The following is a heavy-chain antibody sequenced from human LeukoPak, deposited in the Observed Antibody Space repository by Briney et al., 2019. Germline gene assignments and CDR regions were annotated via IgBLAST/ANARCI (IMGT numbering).Heavy chain of an antibody. Sequence: GGSLRLSCVASGFTFISYAMHWVRQAPGKGLEWVAVIAIDGTKKYYADSVQGRFTISRDNSKNTLYLQMDRLRSDDTAVYYCARTPLAHHIRFPDYWGQGTLVTVSS. CDR2: IAIDGTKK. D-gene: IGHD3-3*01. CDR3: ARTPLAHHIRFPDY. V-gene: IGHV3-30-3*01. J-gene: IGHJ4*02. CDR1: GFTFISYA.